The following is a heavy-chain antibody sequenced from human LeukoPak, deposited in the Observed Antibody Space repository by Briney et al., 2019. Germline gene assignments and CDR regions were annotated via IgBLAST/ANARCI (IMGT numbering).Heavy chain of an antibody. CDR2: ISNNGGYT. CDR1: GFTFSSYG. V-gene: IGHV3-23*01. D-gene: IGHD2-15*01. Sequence: GGSLRLSCAASGFTFSSYGMHWVRQAPGKGLEWVSAISNNGGYTYYADSVQGRFTISRDNSKSTPCLQMNSLRAEDTAVYYCAKQLGYCSDGSCYFPYWGQGTLVTVSS. CDR3: AKQLGYCSDGSCYFPY. J-gene: IGHJ4*02.